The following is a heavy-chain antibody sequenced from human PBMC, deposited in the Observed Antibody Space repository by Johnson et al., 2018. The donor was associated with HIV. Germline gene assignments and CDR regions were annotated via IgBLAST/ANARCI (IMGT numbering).Heavy chain of an antibody. D-gene: IGHD3-16*01. Sequence: VQLVESGGGWVKPGGSLRLSCAASRFTFSDYYMTWIRQAPGKGLEWVANIKQDGSEKYYVDSVKGRFTISRDNAKNSLYLQMNSLRAEDTALYYCARGRLGDPFPGAFDIWGQGTMVTVSS. J-gene: IGHJ3*02. CDR2: IKQDGSEK. CDR3: ARGRLGDPFPGAFDI. V-gene: IGHV3-7*03. CDR1: RFTFSDYY.